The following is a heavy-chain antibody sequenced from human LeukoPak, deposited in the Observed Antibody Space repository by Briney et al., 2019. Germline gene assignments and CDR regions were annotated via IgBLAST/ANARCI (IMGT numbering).Heavy chain of an antibody. Sequence: SETLSLTCTVSGGSISSYYWSWIRQPPGKGLEWIGYIYYSGSTNYNPSLKSRVTISVDTSKNQFSLKLSSVTAADTAVYYCARDVDSGSYFYFDYWGQGTLVTVSS. J-gene: IGHJ4*02. CDR1: GGSISSYY. CDR3: ARDVDSGSYFYFDY. CDR2: IYYSGST. V-gene: IGHV4-59*12. D-gene: IGHD1-26*01.